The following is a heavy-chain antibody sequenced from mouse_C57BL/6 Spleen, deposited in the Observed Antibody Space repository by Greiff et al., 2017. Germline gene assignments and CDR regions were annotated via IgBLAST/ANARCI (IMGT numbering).Heavy chain of an antibody. CDR1: GYTFTSYD. D-gene: IGHD4-1*01. J-gene: IGHJ2*01. CDR2: IHPNSGSI. V-gene: IGHV1-64*01. CDR3: ARSGIWDGYFDY. Sequence: VQLQQSGPELVKPGASVKLSCKASGYTFTSYDINWVKQRPGQGLEWLGMIHPNSGSINYNEKVKSKATLTVDKSTSTAYMQLSSLTSENSAVYYCARSGIWDGYFDYWGQGTTLTVSS.